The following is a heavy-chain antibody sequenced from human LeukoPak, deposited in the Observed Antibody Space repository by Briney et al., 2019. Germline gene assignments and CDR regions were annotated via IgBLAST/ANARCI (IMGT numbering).Heavy chain of an antibody. CDR3: ARGVRALKQLAQ. J-gene: IGHJ4*02. D-gene: IGHD6-6*01. CDR1: GGSFSGYY. V-gene: IGHV4-34*01. CDR2: INHSGST. Sequence: SETQSLTCAVYGGSFSGYYWSWIRQPPGKGLEWIGEINHSGSTNYNPSLKSRVTISVDTSKNQFSLKLSSVTAADTAVYYCARGVRALKQLAQWGQGTLVTVSS.